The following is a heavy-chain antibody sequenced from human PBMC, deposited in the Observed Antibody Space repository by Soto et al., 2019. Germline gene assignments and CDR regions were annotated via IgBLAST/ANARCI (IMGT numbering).Heavy chain of an antibody. Sequence: QVQLVESGGGVVQPGRSLRLSCAASGFSFSSYGMHWVRQAPGKGLEWVAVISYDGSNKYYADSVKGRFTISRDNSKNTLYLQMNSLRAEHTAVYYCAKDHTIFGVVAYGMDVWGQGTTVTVSS. CDR2: ISYDGSNK. D-gene: IGHD3-3*01. CDR3: AKDHTIFGVVAYGMDV. CDR1: GFSFSSYG. J-gene: IGHJ6*02. V-gene: IGHV3-30*18.